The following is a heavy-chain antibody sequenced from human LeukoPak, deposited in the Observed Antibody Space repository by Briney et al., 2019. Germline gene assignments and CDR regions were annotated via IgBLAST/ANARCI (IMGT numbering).Heavy chain of an antibody. V-gene: IGHV1-69*05. CDR2: INPIFGTP. Sequence: PVRISSKASVGTFIRYAISWVRQAPRQELEWVGGINPIFGTPNYVQKLQARVTLTTDESTSTAYMELSSLRSEDTAVYYCARGDYYDSSGYYLQLDYWGQGTLVTVSS. CDR3: ARGDYYDSSGYYLQLDY. D-gene: IGHD3-22*01. CDR1: VGTFIRYA. J-gene: IGHJ4*02.